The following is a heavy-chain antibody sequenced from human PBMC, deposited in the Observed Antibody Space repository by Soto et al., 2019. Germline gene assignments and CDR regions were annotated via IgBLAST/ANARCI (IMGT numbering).Heavy chain of an antibody. V-gene: IGHV4-34*01. J-gene: IGHJ4*02. Sequence: SETLSLTCAVYDGSFSGHYWSWSRQPPGLGLEWIGEINHSGSTKYNPSLNSRVTISVDTSKNQFSLKLTSVTAADTAVYYCAEGGNYYDNSGYNSEFFDYWGQLTSVIVS. D-gene: IGHD3-22*01. CDR1: DGSFSGHY. CDR2: INHSGST. CDR3: AEGGNYYDNSGYNSEFFDY.